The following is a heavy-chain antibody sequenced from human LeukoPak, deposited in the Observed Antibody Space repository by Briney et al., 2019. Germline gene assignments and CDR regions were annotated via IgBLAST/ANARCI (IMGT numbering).Heavy chain of an antibody. Sequence: GGSLRLSCAASGFTFDDYGMSWVRQAPGKGLEWVSGINWNGGSTGYADSVKGRFTISRDNAKNSLYLQMNSLRAEDTALYYCAGGYSGSYYAPLDYWGQGTLVTVSS. D-gene: IGHD1-26*01. CDR2: INWNGGST. J-gene: IGHJ4*02. CDR1: GFTFDDYG. CDR3: AGGYSGSYYAPLDY. V-gene: IGHV3-20*04.